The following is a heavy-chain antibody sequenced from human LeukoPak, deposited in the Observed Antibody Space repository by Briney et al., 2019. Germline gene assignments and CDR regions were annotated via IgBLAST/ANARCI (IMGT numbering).Heavy chain of an antibody. CDR1: GGSISSTSYY. CDR3: ARTQYSTSPEGYYYYYMDV. D-gene: IGHD6-6*01. Sequence: SETLSLTCTVSGGSISSTSYYWGWIRQPPGKGLEWIGSIYYSGSTSYNPSLRSRVTISVDTSKDQFSLKLSSVAAADTAVYYCARTQYSTSPEGYYYYYMDVWGKGTTLTV. J-gene: IGHJ6*03. CDR2: IYYSGST. V-gene: IGHV4-39*01.